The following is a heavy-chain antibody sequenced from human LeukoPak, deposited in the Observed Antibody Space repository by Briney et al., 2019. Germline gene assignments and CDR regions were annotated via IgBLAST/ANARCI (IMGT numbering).Heavy chain of an antibody. CDR2: IYHSGST. CDR1: GGSMRDIY. D-gene: IGHD2-15*01. V-gene: IGHV4-59*12. Sequence: PSETLSLTCTVSGGSMRDIYWSWIRQPPGKGLEWIGYIYHSGSTYYNPSLKSRVTISVDRSKNQFSLKLSSVTAADTAVYYCARSGYPGFYFDYWGQGTLVTVSS. J-gene: IGHJ4*02. CDR3: ARSGYPGFYFDY.